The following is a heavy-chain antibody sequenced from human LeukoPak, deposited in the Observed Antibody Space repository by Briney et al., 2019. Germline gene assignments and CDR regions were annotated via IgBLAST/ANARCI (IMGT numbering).Heavy chain of an antibody. J-gene: IGHJ3*01. V-gene: IGHV3-30*02. Sequence: PGGSLRLSCAASGFSFSNYGMHWVRQAPGKGLEWVAFIRHDANNKDYADSVKGRFTISRDNSKNTLYLQMNSPRAEDTALYYCAKGGVRAFDLWGQGTMVTVSS. CDR3: AKGGVRAFDL. CDR2: IRHDANNK. D-gene: IGHD3-16*01. CDR1: GFSFSNYG.